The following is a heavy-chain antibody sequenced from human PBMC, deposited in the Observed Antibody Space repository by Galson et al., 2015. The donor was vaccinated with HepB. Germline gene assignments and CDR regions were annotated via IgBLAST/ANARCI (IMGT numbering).Heavy chain of an antibody. D-gene: IGHD2-15*01. Sequence: SLRLSCAASGFTFRNYAMHWVRQAPGKGLEWVAVISYDGTNKYYADSVNGRFTISRDNSKNKLYLQMNSLGAEDTAVYYCARGREAANEEFEYWGQGTLVTFSS. V-gene: IGHV3-30*04. J-gene: IGHJ4*02. CDR3: ARGREAANEEFEY. CDR1: GFTFRNYA. CDR2: ISYDGTNK.